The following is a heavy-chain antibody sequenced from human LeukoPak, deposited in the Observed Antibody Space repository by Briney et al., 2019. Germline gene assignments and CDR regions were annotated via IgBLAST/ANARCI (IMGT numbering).Heavy chain of an antibody. CDR3: ATGRFHSD. V-gene: IGHV3-30-3*01. Sequence: GGSLRLSCAASGFTFSSYAMHWVRQAPGKGLEWVAVISYDGSNKYYADSVKGRFTISRDNSKNTLYLQMNSLRAEDTAVYYCATGRFHSDWGQGTLVTVSS. CDR2: ISYDGSNK. D-gene: IGHD3-10*01. J-gene: IGHJ4*02. CDR1: GFTFSSYA.